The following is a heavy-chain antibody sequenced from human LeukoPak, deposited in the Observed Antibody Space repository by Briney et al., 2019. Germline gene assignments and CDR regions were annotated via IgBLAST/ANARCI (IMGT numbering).Heavy chain of an antibody. J-gene: IGHJ4*02. CDR2: IKQDGSEK. V-gene: IGHV3-7*01. CDR3: ARDGYSSGWFHLDY. D-gene: IGHD6-19*01. Sequence: PGGSLRLSCVASGFTFSSYWMSWVRQAPGKGLEWVANIKQDGSEKYYVDSVKGRFTISRDNAKNSLYLQMNSLRAEDTAVYYCARDGYSSGWFHLDYWGQGTLVTVSS. CDR1: GFTFSSYW.